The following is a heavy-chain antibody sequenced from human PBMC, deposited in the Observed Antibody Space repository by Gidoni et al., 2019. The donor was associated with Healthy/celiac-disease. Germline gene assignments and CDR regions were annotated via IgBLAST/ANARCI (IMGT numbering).Heavy chain of an antibody. J-gene: IGHJ6*03. CDR3: ASTLGWEVYYMDV. CDR1: CGSIISGGYY. D-gene: IGHD3-16*01. CDR2: IYYSGST. Sequence: QVQLQESGPGLVKPSQTLSLTCTVSCGSIISGGYYWSWIRQHPGKGLEWIGYIYYSGSTYYNPSLKSRVTISVDTSKNQCSLKLSSVTAADTAVYYCASTLGWEVYYMDVWGKGTTVTVSS. V-gene: IGHV4-31*03.